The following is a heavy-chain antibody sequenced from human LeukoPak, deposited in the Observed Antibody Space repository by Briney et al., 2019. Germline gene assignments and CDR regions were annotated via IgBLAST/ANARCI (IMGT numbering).Heavy chain of an antibody. Sequence: PSETLSLTCTVSGGSISSSSYYWGSIRQPPGKGLEWIGSIYYSGSTYYNPSLKSRVTISVDTSKNQFSLKLSSVTAADTAVYYCARGRVGVYYDILTGYYSFDYWGQGTLVTVSS. CDR1: GGSISSSSYY. CDR2: IYYSGST. J-gene: IGHJ4*02. D-gene: IGHD3-9*01. CDR3: ARGRVGVYYDILTGYYSFDY. V-gene: IGHV4-39*07.